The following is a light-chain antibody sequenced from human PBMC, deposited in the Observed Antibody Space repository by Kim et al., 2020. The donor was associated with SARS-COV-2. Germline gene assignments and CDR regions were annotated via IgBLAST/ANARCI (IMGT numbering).Light chain of an antibody. J-gene: IGLJ3*02. Sequence: SVYPGKTASITCSGDKLGDKYACWYQQKPGQSPVLVIYQDSKRPSGIPERFSGSNSGNTATLTISGTQAMDEADYYCQAWDSSTAVFGGGTQLTVL. CDR1: KLGDKY. CDR3: QAWDSSTAV. V-gene: IGLV3-1*01. CDR2: QDS.